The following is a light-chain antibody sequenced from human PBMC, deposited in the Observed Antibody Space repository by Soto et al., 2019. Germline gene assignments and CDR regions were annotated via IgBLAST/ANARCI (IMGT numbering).Light chain of an antibody. CDR1: QSISSW. V-gene: IGKV1-5*03. J-gene: IGKJ2*01. CDR2: KAS. CDR3: QQYNTYVYT. Sequence: DIQMTQSPSTLSASVGDRVTITCRASQSISSWLAWYQQKPGKAPKLLIYKASNLASGVPSRFSGSGSGTAFTLTISSLQPDDFATFYCQQYNTYVYTFGQGTKLEIK.